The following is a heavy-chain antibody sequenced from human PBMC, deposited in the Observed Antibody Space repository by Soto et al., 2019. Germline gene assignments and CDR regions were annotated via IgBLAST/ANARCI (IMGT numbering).Heavy chain of an antibody. V-gene: IGHV4-38-2*01. Sequence: PSKTLSLTCALSGYSIASGYYWACIRQSPGKGLEWIGSIYHAGSVYYNPSLNGRVALSMDTSKNHFSLKLTSVTAADTAVYYCARTFDYYGMDVWGQGTTVTVSS. CDR3: ARTFDYYGMDV. CDR2: IYHAGSV. CDR1: GYSIASGYY. J-gene: IGHJ6*02.